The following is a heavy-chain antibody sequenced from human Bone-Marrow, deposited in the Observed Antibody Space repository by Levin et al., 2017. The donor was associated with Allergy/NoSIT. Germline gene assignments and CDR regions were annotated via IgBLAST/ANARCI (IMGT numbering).Heavy chain of an antibody. D-gene: IGHD6-13*01. CDR3: AKDLYSSSSPFDY. CDR1: GFTFSSYG. Sequence: GGSLRLSCAASGFTFSSYGMHWVRQAPGKGLEWVAVISYDGSNKYYADSVKGRFTISRDNSKNTLYLQMNSLRAEDTAVYYCAKDLYSSSSPFDYWGQGTLVTVSS. V-gene: IGHV3-30*18. CDR2: ISYDGSNK. J-gene: IGHJ4*02.